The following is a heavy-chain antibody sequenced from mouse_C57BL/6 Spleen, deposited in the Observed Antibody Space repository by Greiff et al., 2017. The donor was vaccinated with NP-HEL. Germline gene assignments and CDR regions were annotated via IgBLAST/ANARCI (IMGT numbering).Heavy chain of an antibody. D-gene: IGHD2-4*01. Sequence: QVQLKESGAELVKPGASVKMSCKASGYTFTSYWITWVKQRPGQGLEWIGDIYPGSGSTNYNEKFKSKATLTVDTSSSTAYMQLSSLTSEDSAVYYCAISYDYDGYWYFDVWGTGTTVTVSS. J-gene: IGHJ1*03. V-gene: IGHV1-55*01. CDR1: GYTFTSYW. CDR2: IYPGSGST. CDR3: AISYDYDGYWYFDV.